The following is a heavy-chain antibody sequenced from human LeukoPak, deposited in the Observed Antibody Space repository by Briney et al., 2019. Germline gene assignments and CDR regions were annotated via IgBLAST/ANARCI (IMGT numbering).Heavy chain of an antibody. CDR2: ISSMSSTI. CDR3: ARDRGGSYYFDY. J-gene: IGHJ4*02. D-gene: IGHD1-26*01. CDR1: GFTFSSYS. Sequence: GGSLRLSCAASGFTFSSYSMNWVRQAPGKGLEWVSYISSMSSTISYADSVKGRFTISRDNAKNSLYLQMNSLRAEDTAVYYCARDRGGSYYFDYWGQGTLVTVSS. V-gene: IGHV3-48*01.